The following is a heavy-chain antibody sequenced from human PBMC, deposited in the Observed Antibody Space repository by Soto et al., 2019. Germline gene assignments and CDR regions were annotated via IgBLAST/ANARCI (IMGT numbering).Heavy chain of an antibody. CDR2: ISGGGTST. CDR1: GFTVDSYA. CDR3: DKEQVVYDFGIYPAGTLISMAF. Sequence: PGGSQRLSCVAYGFTVDSYAMNWICQAPGKGLEWVSVISGGGTSTYYADSVKGRFTVSRDNSKNTMYLQMNRLSAEDTGVYYYDKEQVVYDFGIYPAGTLISMAFWGQGTAVTVSS. D-gene: IGHD3-3*01. J-gene: IGHJ6*02. V-gene: IGHV3-23*01.